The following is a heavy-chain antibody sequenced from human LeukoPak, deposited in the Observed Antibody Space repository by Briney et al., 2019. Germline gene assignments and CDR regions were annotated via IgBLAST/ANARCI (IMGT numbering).Heavy chain of an antibody. CDR1: GGSISSYY. V-gene: IGHV4-59*08. CDR2: IYYSGST. Sequence: SETLSLTCTASGGSISSYYWSWIRQPPGKGLEWIGYIYYSGSTNYNPSLKSRVTISVDTSKNQFSLKLSSVTAADTAVYYCARSKGRDAFDIWGQGTMVTVSS. CDR3: ARSKGRDAFDI. J-gene: IGHJ3*02.